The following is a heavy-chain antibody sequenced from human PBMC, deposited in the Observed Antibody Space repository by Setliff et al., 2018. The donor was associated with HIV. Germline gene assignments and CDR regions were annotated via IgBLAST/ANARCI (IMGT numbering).Heavy chain of an antibody. CDR3: AREIYGGNSRPFDY. CDR2: IYYSGST. Sequence: SETLSLTCTVSGGSIGSGYYYWSWIRQPAGKGLEWIGHIYYSGSTNYNPSLKSRVTISVDTSKNQLSLKLSPVTAADTAVYYCAREIYGGNSRPFDYWGQGTLVTVSS. J-gene: IGHJ4*02. V-gene: IGHV4-61*10. CDR1: GGSIGSGYYY. D-gene: IGHD4-17*01.